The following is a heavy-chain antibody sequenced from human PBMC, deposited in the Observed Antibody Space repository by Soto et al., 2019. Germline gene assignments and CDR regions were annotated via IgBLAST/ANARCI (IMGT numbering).Heavy chain of an antibody. CDR1: GGTFSSYT. V-gene: IGHV1-69*02. Sequence: VKVSCKASGGTFSSYTISWVRQAPGQGLEWMGRIIPILGIANYAQKFQGRVTITADKSTSTAYMELSSLRSEDTAVYYCAKVSEQWLFGPNYYFDYWGQGTLVTVSS. CDR3: AKVSEQWLFGPNYYFDY. J-gene: IGHJ4*02. D-gene: IGHD6-19*01. CDR2: IIPILGIA.